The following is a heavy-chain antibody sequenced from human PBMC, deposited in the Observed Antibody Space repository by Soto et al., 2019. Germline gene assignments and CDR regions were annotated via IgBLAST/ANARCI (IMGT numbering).Heavy chain of an antibody. CDR1: GDSVSSNSAT. Sequence: SQTLSLTCAISGDSVSSNSATWNWIRQSPSRGPEWLGRTYYRSKWYNDYAISVKSRITIKPDTSKNQFSLQLNSVIPEDTAVYYCARGNLGHDRDAPEPSDPWGQGTQVTGTS. CDR3: ARGNLGHDRDAPEPSDP. CDR2: TYYRSKWYN. V-gene: IGHV6-1*01. J-gene: IGHJ5*02. D-gene: IGHD1-7*01.